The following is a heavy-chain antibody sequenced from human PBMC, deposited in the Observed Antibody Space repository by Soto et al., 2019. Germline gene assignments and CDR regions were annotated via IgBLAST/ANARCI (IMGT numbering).Heavy chain of an antibody. CDR1: GGSISSYY. CDR3: ARRYGDYFGY. CDR2: IYYSGST. Sequence: PSETRSLTCTVSGGSISSYYWSWIRQPPGKGLEWIGYIYYSGSTNYNPSLKSRVTISVDTSKNQFSLKLSSVTAADTAVYYCARRYGDYFGYWGQGTLVTVSS. J-gene: IGHJ4*02. V-gene: IGHV4-59*08. D-gene: IGHD4-17*01.